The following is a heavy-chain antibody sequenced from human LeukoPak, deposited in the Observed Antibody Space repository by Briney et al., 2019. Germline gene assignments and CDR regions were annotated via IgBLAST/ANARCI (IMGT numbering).Heavy chain of an antibody. Sequence: SQTLSLTCTVSGGSISSGGYYWSWIRQTPGKGLEWLGNIYHSGNTYYNPSLKSRVTISLVRSKNQFSLKLTSVTVADTAVFYCATDSSWGQGTLVTVSS. J-gene: IGHJ4*02. CDR2: IYHSGNT. V-gene: IGHV4-30-2*01. CDR3: ATDSS. CDR1: GGSISSGGYY. D-gene: IGHD6-13*01.